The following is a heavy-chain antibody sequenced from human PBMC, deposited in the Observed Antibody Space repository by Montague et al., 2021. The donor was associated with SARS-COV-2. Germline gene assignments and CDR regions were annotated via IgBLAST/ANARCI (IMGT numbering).Heavy chain of an antibody. V-gene: IGHV5-51*01. J-gene: IGHJ4*02. D-gene: IGHD3-10*01. CDR3: ARHASGSFSPFYFDT. CDR1: GYTFSKHW. Sequence: QSGAEVKKPGESLKISCRASGYTFSKHWIGWVRQTPGKGLEWVGIIYPGDSDTRYNPSFQGQVTISVDWSISTAFLQWSSLKASDTAMYYCARHASGSFSPFYFDTWGRGTLLTVSS. CDR2: IYPGDSDT.